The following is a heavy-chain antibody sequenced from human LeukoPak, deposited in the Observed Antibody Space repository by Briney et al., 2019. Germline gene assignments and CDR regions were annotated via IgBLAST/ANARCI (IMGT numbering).Heavy chain of an antibody. CDR3: AKASTTSAMYYGSAPSRYNWFDP. V-gene: IGHV3-23*01. CDR2: ISGSGGST. D-gene: IGHD3-10*01. J-gene: IGHJ5*02. CDR1: GFIFSSYG. Sequence: PGGSLRLSCAASGFIFSSYGMHWVRQAPGKGLEWVSAISGSGGSTYYADSVKGRFTISRDNSKNTLYLQMNSLRAEDTAVYYCAKASTTSAMYYGSAPSRYNWFDPWGQGTLVTVSS.